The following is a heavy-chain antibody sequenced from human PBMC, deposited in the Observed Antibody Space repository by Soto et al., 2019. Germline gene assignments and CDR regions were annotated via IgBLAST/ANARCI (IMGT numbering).Heavy chain of an antibody. Sequence: PGGSLRLSCAASGFTFSSYAMSWVRQAPGKGLEWVSAISGSGGSTYYADSVKGRFTISRDNSKNTLYLQMNSLRAEDTAVYYWAKRAYCGGDCYDSFDYWGQGTLVTVSS. CDR1: GFTFSSYA. J-gene: IGHJ4*02. V-gene: IGHV3-23*01. CDR3: AKRAYCGGDCYDSFDY. D-gene: IGHD2-21*02. CDR2: ISGSGGST.